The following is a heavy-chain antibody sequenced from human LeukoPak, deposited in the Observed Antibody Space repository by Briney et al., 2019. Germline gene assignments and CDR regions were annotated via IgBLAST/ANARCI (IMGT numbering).Heavy chain of an antibody. CDR3: AKMPAPTYCSGGSCSDYFDY. V-gene: IGHV3-74*01. CDR2: INTDGSET. Sequence: GGSLRLSCAASGFTFSSYWMHWVRQAPGKGLVWVSRINTDGSETSSADSVKGRFTISRDNSKNMMYLQMNSLGPEDTAVYYCAKMPAPTYCSGGSCSDYFDYWGQGTLVTVSS. D-gene: IGHD2-15*01. CDR1: GFTFSSYW. J-gene: IGHJ4*02.